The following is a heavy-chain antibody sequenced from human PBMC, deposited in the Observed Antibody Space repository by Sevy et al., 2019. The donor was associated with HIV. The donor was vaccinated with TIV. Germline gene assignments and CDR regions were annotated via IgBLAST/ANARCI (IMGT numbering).Heavy chain of an antibody. D-gene: IGHD3-16*01. CDR1: GFTFSNAW. CDR2: IKPITDAGTT. Sequence: GGSLRLSCTASGFTFSNAWMTWVRHTPERGLEWVALIKPITDAGTTDYAEPVQGRFTISRDDSKNTVYLQLNSLKTEDTAVYYCTAGPVSFWGQGTLVTVSS. CDR3: TAGPVSF. J-gene: IGHJ4*02. V-gene: IGHV3-15*01.